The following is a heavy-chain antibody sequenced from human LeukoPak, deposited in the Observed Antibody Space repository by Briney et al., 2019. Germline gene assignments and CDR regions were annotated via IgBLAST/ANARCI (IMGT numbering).Heavy chain of an antibody. CDR2: IYYSGST. CDR3: ARALRKDGMDV. D-gene: IGHD4-17*01. Sequence: ASETLSLTCTVSGGSISSGGYYWSWIRQHPGKGLEWIGSIYYSGSTYYNPSLKSRVTISVDTSKNQFSLKLSSVTAADTAVYYCARALRKDGMDVWGQGTTVTVSS. V-gene: IGHV4-31*03. CDR1: GGSISSGGYY. J-gene: IGHJ6*02.